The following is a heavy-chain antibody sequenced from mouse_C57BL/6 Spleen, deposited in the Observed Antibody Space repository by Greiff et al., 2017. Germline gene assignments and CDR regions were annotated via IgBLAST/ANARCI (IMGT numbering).Heavy chain of an antibody. V-gene: IGHV14-3*01. CDR1: GFNIKNTY. CDR3: ARWALYGMNAMDY. CDR2: IDPANGNT. D-gene: IGHD2-1*01. Sequence: VQLKESVAELVRPGASVKLSCTASGFNIKNTYMHWVKQRPEQGLEWIGRIDPANGNTKYAPKFQGKATITADTSSNTAYLQLSSLTSEDTAIYYCARWALYGMNAMDYWGQGTSVTVSS. J-gene: IGHJ4*01.